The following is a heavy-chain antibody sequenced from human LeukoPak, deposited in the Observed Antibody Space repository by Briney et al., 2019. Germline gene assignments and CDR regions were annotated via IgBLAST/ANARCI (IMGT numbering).Heavy chain of an antibody. D-gene: IGHD3-22*01. CDR3: ARWVNYYDSSGYYWHPLDY. J-gene: IGHJ4*02. CDR1: GFTFSSYW. V-gene: IGHV3-7*01. CDR2: IKQDGSEK. Sequence: GGSLRLSCAASGFTFSSYWMSWVRQAPGKWLEWVANIKQDGSEKYYVDSVKGRFTISRDNAKNSLYLQMNSLRAEDTAVYYCARWVNYYDSSGYYWHPLDYWGQGTLVTVSS.